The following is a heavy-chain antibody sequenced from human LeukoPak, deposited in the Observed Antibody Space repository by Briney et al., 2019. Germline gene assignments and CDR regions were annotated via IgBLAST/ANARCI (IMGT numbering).Heavy chain of an antibody. CDR2: LHPTGST. V-gene: IGHV4-31*03. CDR1: GASISTGYYY. Sequence: PSETLSLTCTVSGASISTGYYYWTWIRQHPGKGLEWIGCLHPTGSTYYNPSLKSRLSISVGTPKNQFSLRLSSVTVADTAVYYCVRDRGDYSGDPGYFEYWGQGILVTVSS. CDR3: VRDRGDYSGDPGYFEY. J-gene: IGHJ4*02. D-gene: IGHD4-23*01.